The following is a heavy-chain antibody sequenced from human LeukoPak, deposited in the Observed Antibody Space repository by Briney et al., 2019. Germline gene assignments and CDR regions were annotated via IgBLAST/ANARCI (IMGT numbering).Heavy chain of an antibody. Sequence: SQTLSLTCAISGDSVSSTSAAWHWIRQSPSRGLEWLGSTYYRSKWYNDYAISVKSRITINPDTSKNQFSLQLNSVTPEDTAVYYCARARWYSSDYWGQGILVTVSS. CDR3: ARARWYSSDY. CDR1: GDSVSSTSAA. D-gene: IGHD6-13*01. V-gene: IGHV6-1*01. J-gene: IGHJ4*02. CDR2: TYYRSKWYN.